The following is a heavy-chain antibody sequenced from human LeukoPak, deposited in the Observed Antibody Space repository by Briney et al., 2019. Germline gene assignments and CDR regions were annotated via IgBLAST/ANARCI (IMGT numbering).Heavy chain of an antibody. J-gene: IGHJ4*02. CDR1: GYTFTSYA. CDR2: INAGNGNT. D-gene: IGHD4-23*01. CDR3: ARESGGNPATSEDY. Sequence: ASVKVSCKASGYTFTSYAMHWVRQAPGQRLEWMGWINAGNGNTKYSQKFQGRVTMTRDTSTSTVYMELSSLRSEDTAVYYCARESGGNPATSEDYWGQGTLVTVSS. V-gene: IGHV1-3*01.